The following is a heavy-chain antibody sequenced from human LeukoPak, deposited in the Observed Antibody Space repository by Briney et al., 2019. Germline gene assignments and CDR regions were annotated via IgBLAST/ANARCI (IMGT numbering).Heavy chain of an antibody. V-gene: IGHV1-58*01. CDR1: GFTFTSSA. D-gene: IGHD3-3*01. CDR2: IVVGSGNT. CDR3: AASRYYDFWSGNYYMDV. J-gene: IGHJ6*03. Sequence: ATVKVSCKASGFTFTSSAVQWVRQARGQRLEWIGWIVVGSGNTNYAQKFQERVTITRDMSTSTAYMELSSLRSEDTAVYYCAASRYYDFWSGNYYMDVWGKGTTVTVSS.